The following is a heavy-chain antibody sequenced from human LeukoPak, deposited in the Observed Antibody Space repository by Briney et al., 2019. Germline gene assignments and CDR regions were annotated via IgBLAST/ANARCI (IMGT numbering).Heavy chain of an antibody. Sequence: SETLSLTCTASGDSITNYYWSWIRRPAGKGLEWIGRISTSGSTNYNPSLKSRVTMSVDTSNNQFSLKLTSVTAADTAVYYCAKNPVTGANPKFDYWGQGTLVTVSS. D-gene: IGHD6-19*01. J-gene: IGHJ4*02. CDR2: ISTSGST. CDR3: AKNPVTGANPKFDY. V-gene: IGHV4-4*07. CDR1: GDSITNYY.